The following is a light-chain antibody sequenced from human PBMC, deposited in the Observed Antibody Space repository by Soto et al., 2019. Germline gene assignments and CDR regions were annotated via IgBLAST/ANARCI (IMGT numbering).Light chain of an antibody. J-gene: IGKJ4*01. CDR1: QSLLHSDGYNY. V-gene: IGKV2-28*01. CDR3: MQALQTPLT. CDR2: LGS. Sequence: DIVMTQSPLSLPFTPGEPASISCRSSQSLLHSDGYNYLDWFVQRPGQSPQLLIYLGSSRASGVPDRFSGSGSGTDFTLKISRVEAEDVGVYYCMQALQTPLTFGGGTKVDIK.